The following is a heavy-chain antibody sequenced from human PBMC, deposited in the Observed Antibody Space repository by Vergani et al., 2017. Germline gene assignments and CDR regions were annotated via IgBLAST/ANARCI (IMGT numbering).Heavy chain of an antibody. CDR1: GGSISSYY. CDR3: AGGWELPFDY. Sequence: QVQLQESGPGLVKPSETLSLTCTVPGGSISSYYWSWIRQPPGKGLEWIGYIYYSGSTNYKPPHKSRVTISVDTSKNQFSLKLSAVVAADTAVYYCAGGWELPFDYWGQGTLVTVSS. CDR2: IYYSGST. J-gene: IGHJ4*02. V-gene: IGHV4-59*01. D-gene: IGHD1-26*01.